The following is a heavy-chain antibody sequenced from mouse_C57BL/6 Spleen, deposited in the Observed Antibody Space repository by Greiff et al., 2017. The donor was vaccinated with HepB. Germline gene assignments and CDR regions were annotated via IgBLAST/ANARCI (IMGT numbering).Heavy chain of an antibody. D-gene: IGHD1-1*01. Sequence: EVHLVESGGGLVKPGGSLKLSCAASGFTFSDYGMHWVRQAPEKGLEWVAYISSGSSTIYYADTVKGRFTISRDNAKNTLFLQMTSLRSEDTAMYYCARGYGSSSWYFDVWGTGTTVTVSS. CDR3: ARGYGSSSWYFDV. V-gene: IGHV5-17*01. J-gene: IGHJ1*03. CDR2: ISSGSSTI. CDR1: GFTFSDYG.